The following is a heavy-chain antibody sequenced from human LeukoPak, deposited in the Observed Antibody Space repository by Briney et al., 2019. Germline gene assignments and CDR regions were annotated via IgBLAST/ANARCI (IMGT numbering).Heavy chain of an antibody. V-gene: IGHV1-2*02. CDR1: GYTFTGYY. D-gene: IGHD3-10*01. CDR2: INPNSAGT. CDR3: ARDRPLDADDYYGFYYFDY. Sequence: ASVKVSCKASGYTFTGYYIHWVRQAPGQGLEWMGWINPNSAGTKYAQKFQGRVTMSRDTSISTAYMELSRLTSDDTAVYYCARDRPLDADDYYGFYYFDYWGQGTLVTVSS. J-gene: IGHJ4*02.